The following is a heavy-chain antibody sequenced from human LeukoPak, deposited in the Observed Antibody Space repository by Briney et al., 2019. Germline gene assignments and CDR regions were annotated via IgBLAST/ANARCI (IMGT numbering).Heavy chain of an antibody. D-gene: IGHD2-15*01. CDR2: INHSGST. CDR3: ARAQGRCSGGSCYSGGYYYYGMGV. V-gene: IGHV4-34*01. Sequence: SETLSLTCAVYGGSFSGYYWSWIRQPPGKGLEWIGEINHSGSTNYNPSLKSRVTISVDTSKNQFSLKLSSVTAADTAVYYCARAQGRCSGGSCYSGGYYYYGMGVWGQGTTVTVSS. CDR1: GGSFSGYY. J-gene: IGHJ6*02.